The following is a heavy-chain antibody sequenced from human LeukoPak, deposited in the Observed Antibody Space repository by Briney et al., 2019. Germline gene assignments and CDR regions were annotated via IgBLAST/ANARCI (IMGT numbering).Heavy chain of an antibody. V-gene: IGHV4-4*07. J-gene: IGHJ4*02. CDR3: ARGWLLGPDFDY. Sequence: SETLSLTCTVSGGSISSHYWSWIRQPAGKGLEWIGRMYTSGSTNYNPSLKSRVTMSVDTSKNQLSLKLRSVTAADTAVYFCARGWLLGPDFDYWGQGNLVIVSS. D-gene: IGHD3-9*01. CDR2: MYTSGST. CDR1: GGSISSHY.